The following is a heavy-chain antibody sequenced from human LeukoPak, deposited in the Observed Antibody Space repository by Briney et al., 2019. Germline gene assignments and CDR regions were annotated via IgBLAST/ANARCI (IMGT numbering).Heavy chain of an antibody. V-gene: IGHV1-69*02. CDR3: ARAGFMNYDFWSGYHFDY. Sequence: SVKVSCKASGGTFSSYTISWVRQAPGQGLEWMGRIVPILGIANYAQKFQGRVTITADKSTSTAYMELSSLRSEDTAVYYCARAGFMNYDFWSGYHFDYWGQGTLVTVSS. CDR2: IVPILGIA. J-gene: IGHJ4*02. D-gene: IGHD3-3*01. CDR1: GGTFSSYT.